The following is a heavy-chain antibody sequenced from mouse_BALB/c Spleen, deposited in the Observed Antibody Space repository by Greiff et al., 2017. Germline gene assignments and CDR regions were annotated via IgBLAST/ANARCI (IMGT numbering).Heavy chain of an antibody. D-gene: IGHD2-2*01. Sequence: VQLQQSGPELVKPGASVKISCKASGYSFTSYYIHWVKQRPGQGLEWIGWIFPGSGNTKYNEKFKGKATLTADTSSSTAYMQLSSLTSEDSAVYFCARGGMGYTPSWFAYWGQGTLVTVSA. CDR1: GYSFTSYY. CDR2: IFPGSGNT. V-gene: IGHV1-66*01. CDR3: ARGGMGYTPSWFAY. J-gene: IGHJ3*01.